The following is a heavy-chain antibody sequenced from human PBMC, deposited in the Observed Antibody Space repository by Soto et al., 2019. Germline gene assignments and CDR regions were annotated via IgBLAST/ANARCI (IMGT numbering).Heavy chain of an antibody. CDR3: ARDWLGYYTD. CDR2: ISSSSSYI. V-gene: IGHV3-21*01. D-gene: IGHD3-3*01. J-gene: IGHJ4*02. Sequence: EVQLVESGGGLVKPGGSLRLSCAASGFTFSSYSMNWARQAPGKGLEWVSSISSSSSYIYYADSVKGRFTISRDNAKNSLYLQMNSLRAEDTAVYYCARDWLGYYTDWGQGTLVTVSS. CDR1: GFTFSSYS.